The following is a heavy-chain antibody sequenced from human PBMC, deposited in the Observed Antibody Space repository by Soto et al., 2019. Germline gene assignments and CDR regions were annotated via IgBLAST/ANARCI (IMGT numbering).Heavy chain of an antibody. CDR3: ARHHCSSIACYYDY. V-gene: IGHV4-59*08. J-gene: IGHJ4*02. CDR2: IYYSGST. D-gene: IGHD2-2*01. Sequence: SETLSLTCTVSGGSISSYYWSWIRQPPGKGLEWIGYIYYSGSTNYNPSLKSRVTISVDTSKNQFSLRLSSVTAADSAVYYCARHHCSSIACYYDYWGPGTLVTVSS. CDR1: GGSISSYY.